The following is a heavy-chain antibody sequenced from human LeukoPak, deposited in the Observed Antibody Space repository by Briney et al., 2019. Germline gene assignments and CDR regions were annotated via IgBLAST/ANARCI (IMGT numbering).Heavy chain of an antibody. CDR2: INQSGST. J-gene: IGHJ3*02. CDR3: ARGPRGSRIVVVITQAFDI. CDR1: GGSFSGYN. V-gene: IGHV4-34*01. D-gene: IGHD3-22*01. Sequence: SETVTLTCAVYGGSFSGYNWSWIRQPPGKGLEWIGEINQSGSTNYNPSLKSRFTISVDTSKNQFSLKLSSVTAADTAVYYCARGPRGSRIVVVITQAFDIWGQGAVVTVSS.